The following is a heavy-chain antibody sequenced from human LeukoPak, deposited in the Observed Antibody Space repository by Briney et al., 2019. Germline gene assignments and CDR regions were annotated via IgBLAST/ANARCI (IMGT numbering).Heavy chain of an antibody. CDR1: GFMFSSSW. V-gene: IGHV3-7*01. Sequence: GGSLRLSCAASGFMFSSSWMAWVRQAPGKGLEWVANIKEDGSDKNYADSMKGRFTISRDNAENSLYLQMNSLRAEDTAVYYCARDAAYGYDRFDYWGQGPQVTVSS. J-gene: IGHJ4*02. CDR2: IKEDGSDK. CDR3: ARDAAYGYDRFDY. D-gene: IGHD5-18*01.